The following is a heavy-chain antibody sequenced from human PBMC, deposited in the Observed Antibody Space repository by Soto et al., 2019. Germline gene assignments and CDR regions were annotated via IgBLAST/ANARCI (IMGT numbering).Heavy chain of an antibody. CDR2: ISYDGSNK. V-gene: IGHV3-30-3*01. Sequence: QVQLVESGGGVVQPGRSLRLSCAASGFTFSSYAMHWVRQAPGKGLEWVAVISYDGSNKYYADSVKGRFTISRDNSKNTMYLQMNSLRAEDTAVYYCARGPRSPDTYYFDYWGQGTLVTVSS. CDR3: ARGPRSPDTYYFDY. D-gene: IGHD3-16*01. CDR1: GFTFSSYA. J-gene: IGHJ4*02.